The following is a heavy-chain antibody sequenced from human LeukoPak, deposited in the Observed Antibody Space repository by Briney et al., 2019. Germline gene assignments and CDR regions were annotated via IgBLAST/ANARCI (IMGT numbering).Heavy chain of an antibody. CDR3: AKDSVEVTRYYYFGMDV. D-gene: IGHD2-15*01. CDR1: GFTFSSYG. CDR2: ISYDGNSK. Sequence: GGSLRLSCAASGFTFSSYGMHWVRQAPGKGLEWVAVISYDGNSKYYADSVKGRFTISRDNSKNTLYLQMNSLRAEDTAVYYCAKDSVEVTRYYYFGMDVWGQGTTVTVSS. J-gene: IGHJ6*02. V-gene: IGHV3-30*18.